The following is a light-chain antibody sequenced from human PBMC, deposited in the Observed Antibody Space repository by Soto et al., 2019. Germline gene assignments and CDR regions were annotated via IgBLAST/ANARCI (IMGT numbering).Light chain of an antibody. Sequence: IVLTQSPGTVSLSPGERATLSCRASQTGSSSYLAWYQQKPGQAPRLLIYGASTRATGIPDRFSGSGSATDFTLTISRLEPEDSAGEFRQQYGSSQWTFGQWTFGQGTKVEIK. V-gene: IGKV3-20*01. J-gene: IGKJ1*01. CDR1: QTGSSSY. CDR3: QQYGSSQWTFGQWT. CDR2: GAS.